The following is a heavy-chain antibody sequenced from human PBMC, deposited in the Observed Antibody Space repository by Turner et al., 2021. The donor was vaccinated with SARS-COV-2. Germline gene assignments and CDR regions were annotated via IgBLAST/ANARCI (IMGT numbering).Heavy chain of an antibody. CDR2: IIPIFGTA. D-gene: IGHD3-22*01. V-gene: IGHV1-69*01. Sequence: QGQPVQSGAEGKKPGSSVKVLRKASGGTFSSYAISWVRQAPGQGLEWMGGIIPIFGTANYAQKFQGRVTITADESTSTAYMELSSLRSEDTAVYYCARARGVDYYDSSGQRFDPWGQGTLVTVSS. CDR3: ARARGVDYYDSSGQRFDP. CDR1: GGTFSSYA. J-gene: IGHJ5*02.